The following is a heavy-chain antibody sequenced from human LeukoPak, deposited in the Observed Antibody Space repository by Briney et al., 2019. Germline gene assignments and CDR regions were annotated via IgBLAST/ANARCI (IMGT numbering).Heavy chain of an antibody. CDR2: ISYDGSNK. J-gene: IGHJ4*02. Sequence: TGGSLRLSCAASGFTFSSYAMHWVRQAPGKGLEWVAVISYDGSNKYYADSVKGRFTISRDNSKNTLYLQMNSLRAEDTAVYYCAKDVGEWGEFLDYWGQGTLVTVSS. V-gene: IGHV3-30-3*01. CDR1: GFTFSSYA. D-gene: IGHD3-16*01. CDR3: AKDVGEWGEFLDY.